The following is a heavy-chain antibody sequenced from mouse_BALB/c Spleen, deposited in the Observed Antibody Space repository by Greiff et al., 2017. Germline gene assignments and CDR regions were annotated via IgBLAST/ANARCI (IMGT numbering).Heavy chain of an antibody. V-gene: IGHV2-9*02. CDR3: ARDPGSSYVSAWFAY. CDR1: GFSLTSYG. Sequence: VQVVESGPGLVAPSQSLSITCTVSGFSLTSYGVHWVRQPPGKGLEWLGVIWAGGSTNYNSALMSRLSISKDNSKSQVFLKMNSLQTDDTAMYYCARDPGSSYVSAWFAYWGQGTLVTVSA. CDR2: IWAGGST. J-gene: IGHJ3*01. D-gene: IGHD1-1*01.